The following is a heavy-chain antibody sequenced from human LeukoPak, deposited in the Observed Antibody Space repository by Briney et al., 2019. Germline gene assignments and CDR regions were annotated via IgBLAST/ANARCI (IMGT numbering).Heavy chain of an antibody. V-gene: IGHV4-59*01. CDR2: IYYRGST. Sequence: SETPSLTCTVSGGSISGYYWGWIRQPPGKGLEWIGYIYYRGSTNSNPSLKSRVTISVDTSKNQFSLKLSSVTAADTAVYYCARYCTVGKCLDYWGQGTLVTVSS. D-gene: IGHD2-8*02. CDR3: ARYCTVGKCLDY. J-gene: IGHJ4*02. CDR1: GGSISGYY.